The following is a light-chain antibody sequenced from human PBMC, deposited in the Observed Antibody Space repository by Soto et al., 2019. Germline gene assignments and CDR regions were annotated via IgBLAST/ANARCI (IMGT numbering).Light chain of an antibody. Sequence: DIQMTQSPSSLSASVGDRVTITCRASQGIGNHLGWYQQKPGKVPKRLVYAASSLHPGVPSRFSGSGSGKEFPHTIRHVQPEHCATYYCLPHHTHPWTVGQGTKVEIK. J-gene: IGKJ1*01. CDR3: LPHHTHPWT. V-gene: IGKV1-17*02. CDR1: QGIGNH. CDR2: AAS.